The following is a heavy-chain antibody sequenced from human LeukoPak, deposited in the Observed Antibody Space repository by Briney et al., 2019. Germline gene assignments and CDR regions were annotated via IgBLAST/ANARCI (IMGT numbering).Heavy chain of an antibody. CDR2: IWYDGSNK. J-gene: IGHJ3*02. D-gene: IGHD2-2*01. CDR3: ARDRYCSSTSCLDAFDI. V-gene: IGHV3-33*01. CDR1: GFTFSSYG. Sequence: GGSLRLSCAASGFTFSSYGMHWVRQAPGKGLEWVAVIWYDGSNKYYADSVKGRFTISRDNSKNTLYLQMNSLRAEDTAVYYCARDRYCSSTSCLDAFDIWGQGTMVTVSP.